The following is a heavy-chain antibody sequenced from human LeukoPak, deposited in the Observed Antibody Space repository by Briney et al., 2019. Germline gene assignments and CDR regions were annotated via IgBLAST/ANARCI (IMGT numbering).Heavy chain of an antibody. CDR3: ARGPLGLSCMDV. CDR1: GDSISSGSYY. D-gene: IGHD3-16*01. Sequence: SETLSLTCTVSGDSISSGSYYWSWIRQPPGRGLEWIGRIHTSGSTNYNPSLKSRVTISVDTSKNQFSLKLSSVTASDTAVYYCARGPLGLSCMDVWGKGTTVTVSS. CDR2: IHTSGST. V-gene: IGHV4-61*02. J-gene: IGHJ6*04.